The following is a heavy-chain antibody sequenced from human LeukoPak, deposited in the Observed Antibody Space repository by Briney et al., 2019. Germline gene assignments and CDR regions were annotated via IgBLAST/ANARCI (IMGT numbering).Heavy chain of an antibody. J-gene: IGHJ5*02. D-gene: IGHD6-13*01. V-gene: IGHV4-34*01. CDR1: GGSFSGYY. Sequence: SETLSLTCAVYGGSFSGYYWSWIRQPPGKGLEWIGEINHSGSTNYNPSLKSQVTISVDTSKNQFSLKLSSVTAADTAVYYCARRIAAVGHFRRFDPWGQGTLVIVSS. CDR2: INHSGST. CDR3: ARRIAAVGHFRRFDP.